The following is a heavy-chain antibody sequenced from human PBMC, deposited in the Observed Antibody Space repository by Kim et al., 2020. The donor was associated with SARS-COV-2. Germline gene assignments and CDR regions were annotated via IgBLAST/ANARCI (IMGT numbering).Heavy chain of an antibody. Sequence: ASVKVSCKASGYTFTGFSMHWVRQAPGQGLEWMGQINPNNGDTNYAQKFQGRVTMTRDTSTSTAYMELSSLRSDDAAVYYCARAQWLLVAANSHAIQYWGQGTLVTVSS. D-gene: IGHD2-15*01. J-gene: IGHJ4*02. V-gene: IGHV1-2*06. CDR2: INPNNGDT. CDR3: ARAQWLLVAANSHAIQY. CDR1: GYTFTGFS.